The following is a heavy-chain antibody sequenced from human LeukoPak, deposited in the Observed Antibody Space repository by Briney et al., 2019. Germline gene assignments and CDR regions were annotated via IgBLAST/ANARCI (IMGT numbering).Heavy chain of an antibody. Sequence: ASVKVSCKASGYTFTSYAMNRVRQAPGQGLEWMGIINPSGGSTSYAQKFQGRVTMTRDTSTSTVYMELSSLRSEDTAVYYCASHTPARIAAAPDYWGQGTLVTVSS. J-gene: IGHJ4*02. CDR3: ASHTPARIAAAPDY. V-gene: IGHV1-46*01. CDR1: GYTFTSYA. CDR2: INPSGGST. D-gene: IGHD6-13*01.